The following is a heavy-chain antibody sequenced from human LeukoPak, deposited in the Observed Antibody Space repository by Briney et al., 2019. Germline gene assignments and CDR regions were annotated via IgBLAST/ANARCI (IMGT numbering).Heavy chain of an antibody. Sequence: GGSLRLSCAGLGFTFSDYTMTWVRQTPEKGLQWVSGISGSGGSRYYADSVKGRFTITRDNSKNTLFLQMNSLRAEDTAVYYCAKDRPTWPIDYWGQGTLVTVSS. V-gene: IGHV3-23*01. CDR2: ISGSGGSR. CDR1: GFTFSDYT. J-gene: IGHJ4*02. CDR3: AKDRPTWPIDY. D-gene: IGHD5-12*01.